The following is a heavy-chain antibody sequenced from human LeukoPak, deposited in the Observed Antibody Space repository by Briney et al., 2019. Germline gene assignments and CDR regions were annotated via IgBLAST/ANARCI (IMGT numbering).Heavy chain of an antibody. CDR2: IYHSGST. D-gene: IGHD2-2*01. CDR1: GYSISSGYY. J-gene: IGHJ6*03. Sequence: SETLSLTCAVSGYSISSGYYWGWIRQPPGKGLGWIGSIYHSGSTYYNPSLKSRVTISVDTSKNQFSLKLSSVTAADTAVYYCASNVGYCSSTSCSPTFYYYYYMDVWGKGTTVTVSS. CDR3: ASNVGYCSSTSCSPTFYYYYYMDV. V-gene: IGHV4-38-2*01.